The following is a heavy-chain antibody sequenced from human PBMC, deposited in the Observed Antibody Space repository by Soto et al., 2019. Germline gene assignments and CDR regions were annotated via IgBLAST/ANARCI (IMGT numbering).Heavy chain of an antibody. D-gene: IGHD3-3*01. J-gene: IGHJ5*02. CDR1: GGSISSSSYY. CDR3: ARQNPPYYDFWSGLINWFDP. Sequence: PSETLSLTCTVSGGSISSSSYYWSWIRQPPGKGLEWIGEINYSGSTYYNPSLKSRVTISVDTSKNQFSLKLSSVTAADTAVYYCARQNPPYYDFWSGLINWFDPWVEGTLVP. CDR2: INYSGST. V-gene: IGHV4-39*01.